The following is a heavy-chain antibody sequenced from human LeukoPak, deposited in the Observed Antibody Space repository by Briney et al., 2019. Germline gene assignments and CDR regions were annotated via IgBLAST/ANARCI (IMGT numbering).Heavy chain of an antibody. D-gene: IGHD6-13*01. J-gene: IGHJ4*02. CDR2: INHSGST. V-gene: IGHV4-34*01. CDR1: GGSFSGYY. CDR3: ARAGSSSRPAYFDY. Sequence: SETLSLTCAVYGGSFSGYYWSWIRQPPGKGLEWIGEINHSGSTNYNPSLKSRVTISVDTSKNQFSLKLSSVTAADTAVYYCARAGSSSRPAYFDYWGQGTLVTVSS.